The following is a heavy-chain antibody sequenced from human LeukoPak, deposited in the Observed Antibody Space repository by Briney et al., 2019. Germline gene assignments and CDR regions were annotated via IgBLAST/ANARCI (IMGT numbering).Heavy chain of an antibody. CDR1: GDSISSSTYY. J-gene: IGHJ4*02. Sequence: PSETQSLTCTVSGDSISSSTYYWGWIRQPPWKGLEWIGYIYYSGSTNYNPSLKSRVTISVDTSKNQFSLKLSSVTAADTAVYYCARGHYYDSSGYYTPILYFDYWGQGTLVTVSS. V-gene: IGHV4-61*05. D-gene: IGHD3-22*01. CDR2: IYYSGST. CDR3: ARGHYYDSSGYYTPILYFDY.